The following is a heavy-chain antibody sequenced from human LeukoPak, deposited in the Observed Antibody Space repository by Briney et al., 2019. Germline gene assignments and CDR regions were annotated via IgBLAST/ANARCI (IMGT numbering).Heavy chain of an antibody. CDR2: ISGSGGST. J-gene: IGHJ4*02. CDR3: AKGDSSGYGSYYFDY. CDR1: GFTFSSYA. V-gene: IGHV3-23*01. D-gene: IGHD3-22*01. Sequence: PGGSLRLSCAASGFTFSSYAMSWVRQAPGKGLEWVSAISGSGGSTYYADSVKGRFTISRDNSKNTLYLQMNSLRAEDTAVYYCAKGDSSGYGSYYFDYWGQGTLVTVSS.